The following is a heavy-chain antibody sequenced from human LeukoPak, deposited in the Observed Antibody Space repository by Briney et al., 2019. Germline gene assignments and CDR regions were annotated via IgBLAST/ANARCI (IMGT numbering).Heavy chain of an antibody. CDR3: ARVRVSRSFSIGGYFDY. CDR1: GGTFSSYA. Sequence: ASVKVSCKASGGTFSSYAISWVRQAPGQGLEWMGRIIPILGIANYAQKFQGRVTITADKSTSTAYMELSSLRSDDTAVYYCARVRVSRSFSIGGYFDYWGQGTLVTVSS. J-gene: IGHJ4*02. D-gene: IGHD6-6*01. V-gene: IGHV1-69*04. CDR2: IIPILGIA.